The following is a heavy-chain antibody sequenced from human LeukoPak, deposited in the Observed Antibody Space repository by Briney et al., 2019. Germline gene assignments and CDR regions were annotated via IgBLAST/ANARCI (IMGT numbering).Heavy chain of an antibody. J-gene: IGHJ4*02. CDR3: ASSRYGDR. CDR2: IYSGGST. CDR1: GFTVSSNY. Sequence: AGGSLRLSCAASGFTVSSNYMSCVRQAPGKGLEWVSVIYSGGSTYYADSVKGRVTISRDNSKNTLYLQMNSLRAEDTAVYYCASSRYGDRWGQGTLVTVSS. V-gene: IGHV3-53*01. D-gene: IGHD4-17*01.